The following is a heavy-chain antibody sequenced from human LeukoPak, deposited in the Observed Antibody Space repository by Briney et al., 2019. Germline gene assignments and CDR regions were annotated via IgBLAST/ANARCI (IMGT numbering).Heavy chain of an antibody. Sequence: SETLSLTCTVSGGSISSSSYYWGWIRQPPGKGLEWIGSIFYSGSTYYNPSLKIRVTISVDTSKNQFSLKLSSVTAADTAVYYCARHGPPIFGVADDAFDIWGQGTMVTVSS. CDR3: ARHGPPIFGVADDAFDI. CDR1: GGSISSSSYY. J-gene: IGHJ3*02. V-gene: IGHV4-39*01. D-gene: IGHD3-3*01. CDR2: IFYSGST.